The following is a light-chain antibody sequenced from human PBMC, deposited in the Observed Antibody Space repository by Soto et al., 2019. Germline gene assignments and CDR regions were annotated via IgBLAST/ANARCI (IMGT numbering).Light chain of an antibody. CDR3: HQYKKWPLT. J-gene: IGKJ4*01. CDR2: VAS. CDR1: QSISSH. Sequence: EIVMTQSPATLSVSPGERVTLSCRASQSISSHLAWYQQKPGQAPRLLIYVASTRATGIPARFRGSGSGTDFTLTISSLQSEDFALYYCHQYKKWPLTFGGGTKVESK. V-gene: IGKV3-15*01.